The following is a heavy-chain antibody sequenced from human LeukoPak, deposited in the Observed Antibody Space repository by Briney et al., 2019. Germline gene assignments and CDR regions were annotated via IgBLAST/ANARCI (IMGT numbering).Heavy chain of an antibody. J-gene: IGHJ4*02. CDR3: AKDSRRELPQGYYFDY. V-gene: IGHV3-30*02. CDR2: IRYDGSNK. Sequence: GGSLRLSCAASGFTFSSYGMHWVRQAPGKGLEWVAFIRYDGSNKYYADSVKGRFTISRDNSKNTLYLQMNSLRAEDTAVYYCAKDSRRELPQGYYFDYWGQGTLVTVSS. CDR1: GFTFSSYG. D-gene: IGHD1-26*01.